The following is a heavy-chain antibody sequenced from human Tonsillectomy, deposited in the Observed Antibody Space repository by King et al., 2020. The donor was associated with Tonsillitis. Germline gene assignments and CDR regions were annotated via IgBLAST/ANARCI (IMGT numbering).Heavy chain of an antibody. CDR1: GGSVSSGSYY. CDR2: IYYSGSA. Sequence: QLQESGPGLVKPSETLSLTCTVSGGSVSSGSYYWSWIRQPPGKGLEWIGYIYYSGSANYNPSLKRRVTISVDTSKNQFYLEMSSVTAADTAVYYCARVRSDCWSGYYTGRGFDPWGQGTLVTVSS. J-gene: IGHJ5*02. CDR3: ARVRSDCWSGYYTGRGFDP. D-gene: IGHD3-3*01. V-gene: IGHV4-61*01.